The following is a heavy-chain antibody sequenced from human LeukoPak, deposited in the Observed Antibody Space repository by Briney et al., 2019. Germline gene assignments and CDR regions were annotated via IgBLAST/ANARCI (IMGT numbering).Heavy chain of an antibody. Sequence: PGGSLRLSCAASGFTFSSYGVHWVRQAPGKGLEWVADISYDGSNKYYADSVKGRFTISRDNSKNTLYLQMNSLRAEGTAVYYCAKDQGYEEAMTRGYFDYWGQGTLVTVSS. CDR3: AKDQGYEEAMTRGYFDY. CDR1: GFTFSSYG. CDR2: ISYDGSNK. V-gene: IGHV3-30*18. J-gene: IGHJ4*02. D-gene: IGHD2-2*01.